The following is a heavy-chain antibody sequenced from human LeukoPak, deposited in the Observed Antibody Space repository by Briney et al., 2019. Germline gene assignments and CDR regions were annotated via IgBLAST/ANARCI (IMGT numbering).Heavy chain of an antibody. CDR3: VKDVGGSYAFDY. V-gene: IGHV3-64D*09. CDR1: GFTFSAYA. CDR2: ISNNGGSS. Sequence: GGSLRLSCSASGFTFSAYAMYWVRQAPGKGLEYVSGISNNGGSSFYADSVKGRFTISRDNSKNTLYLQMSTLRAEDTALYYCVKDVGGSYAFDYWGQGILVTVAS. J-gene: IGHJ4*02. D-gene: IGHD1-26*01.